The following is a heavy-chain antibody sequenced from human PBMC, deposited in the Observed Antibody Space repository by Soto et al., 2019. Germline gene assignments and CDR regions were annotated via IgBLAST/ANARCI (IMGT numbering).Heavy chain of an antibody. CDR1: GYTFTSYY. J-gene: IGHJ3*02. V-gene: IGHV1-46*01. D-gene: IGHD6-13*01. CDR2: INPSGGST. Sequence: VSVKVSCKASGYTFTSYYMHWVRQAPGQGLEWMGIINPSGGSTSYAQKFQGRVTMTRDTSTSTVYMELSSLRSEDTAVYYCARARRRGIAAAGPRLRAFDIWGQGTMVTVSS. CDR3: ARARRRGIAAAGPRLRAFDI.